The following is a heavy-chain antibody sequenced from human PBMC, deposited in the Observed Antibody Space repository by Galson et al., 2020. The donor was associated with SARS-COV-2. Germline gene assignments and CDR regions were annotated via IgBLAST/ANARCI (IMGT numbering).Heavy chain of an antibody. D-gene: IGHD3-22*01. CDR2: IYDIVTT. Sequence: ASETLSLTCTVSGGSISTYYWSWIRRPPGKGLECIGYIYDIVTTNYNPSLKSRVTISVDTFKNQFSLRLSSVTAADTAVYYCARGEGYYDAKWFDSWGQGTLVTVSS. J-gene: IGHJ5*01. CDR1: GGSISTYY. CDR3: ARGEGYYDAKWFDS. V-gene: IGHV4-59*01.